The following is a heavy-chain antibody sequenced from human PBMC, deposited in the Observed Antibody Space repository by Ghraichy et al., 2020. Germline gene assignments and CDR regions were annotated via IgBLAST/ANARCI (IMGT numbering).Heavy chain of an antibody. J-gene: IGHJ4*02. CDR1: GYYFTGYH. Sequence: ASVKVSCKASGYYFTGYHIHWVRQAPGQGFEWMGWVSPNSGDTDYAQTFRGRVTMTRDTSISTVYMEVSGLTSDDTAVYYCARDVSQYDSGTYYNQRFDYWGQGTLVTVSS. CDR3: ARDVSQYDSGTYYNQRFDY. D-gene: IGHD3-10*01. CDR2: VSPNSGDT. V-gene: IGHV1-2*02.